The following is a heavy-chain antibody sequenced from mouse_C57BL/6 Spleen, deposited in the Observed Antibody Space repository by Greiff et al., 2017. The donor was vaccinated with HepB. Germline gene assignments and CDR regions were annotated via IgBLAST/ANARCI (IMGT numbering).Heavy chain of an antibody. CDR3: ARSDTTVVADFDY. J-gene: IGHJ2*01. CDR1: GFTFTSHT. Sequence: VQPPQTGAEPGRPGAPVKMFCKASGFTFTSHTMPWVKQRPGQGLEWIGYINPSSGYTKYNQKFKDKATLTADKSSSTAYMQLSSLTSEDSAVYYCARSDTTVVADFDYWGQGTTLTVSS. CDR2: INPSSGYT. D-gene: IGHD1-1*01. V-gene: IGHV1-4*01.